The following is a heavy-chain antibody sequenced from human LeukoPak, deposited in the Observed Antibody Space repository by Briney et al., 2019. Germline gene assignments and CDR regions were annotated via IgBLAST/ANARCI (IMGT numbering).Heavy chain of an antibody. CDR2: IYYSGST. V-gene: IGHV4-61*01. CDR1: GVSVSSGSYY. D-gene: IGHD6-19*01. Sequence: PSETLSLTCAVSGVSVSSGSYYWSWIRQPPGKGLEWIGYIYYSGSTNYNPSLKSRVTISVDTSKNQFSLKLSSVTAADTAVYYCAREGRGSSGRYYFDYWGQGTLVTVSS. CDR3: AREGRGSSGRYYFDY. J-gene: IGHJ4*02.